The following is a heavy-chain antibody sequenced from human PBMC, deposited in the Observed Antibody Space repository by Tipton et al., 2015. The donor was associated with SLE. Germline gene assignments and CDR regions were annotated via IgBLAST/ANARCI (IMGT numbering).Heavy chain of an antibody. V-gene: IGHV4-34*01. J-gene: IGHJ6*03. D-gene: IGHD3-3*01. CDR1: GGSFSGYY. Sequence: TLSLTCAVYGGSFSGYYWTWIRQPPGKGLEWIGEINHSGSTNYNPSLKSPVIMSVDTSKNQFSLKLTSVTAADTAVYSCARGPYYDFWSGHFYSFMQVWGNGPAVTVS. CDR3: ARGPYYDFWSGHFYSFMQV. CDR2: INHSGST.